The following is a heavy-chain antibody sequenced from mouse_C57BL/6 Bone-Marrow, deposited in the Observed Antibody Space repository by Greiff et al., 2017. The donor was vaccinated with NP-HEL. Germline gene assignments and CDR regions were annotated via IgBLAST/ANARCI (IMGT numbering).Heavy chain of an antibody. Sequence: EVMLVESGGGLVKPGGSLKLSCAASGFTFSDYGMHWVRQAPEKGLEWVAYISSGSSTIYYADTVKGRATISRDNAKSTLFLQMTSLRSEDTAMYYCARNWDGGYYFDCWGQGTTLTVSS. D-gene: IGHD4-1*01. CDR2: ISSGSSTI. V-gene: IGHV5-17*01. CDR3: ARNWDGGYYFDC. J-gene: IGHJ2*01. CDR1: GFTFSDYG.